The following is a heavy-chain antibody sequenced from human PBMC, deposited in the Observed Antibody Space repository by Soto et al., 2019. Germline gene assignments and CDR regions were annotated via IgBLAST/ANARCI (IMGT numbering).Heavy chain of an antibody. V-gene: IGHV1-46*01. CDR3: ARVYCSGGGCYGIDY. CDR2: INPSGDT. CDR1: GDTFTSYY. Sequence: QVQLVQSGAEVKKPGASVKISCKASGDTFTSYYMHWVRQAPGQGLEWMGIINPSGDTSYAQKFQGRVTMTGETSTSTAYMELSSLRSEDTAVYYCARVYCSGGGCYGIDYWGQGTLVTVSS. D-gene: IGHD2-15*01. J-gene: IGHJ4*02.